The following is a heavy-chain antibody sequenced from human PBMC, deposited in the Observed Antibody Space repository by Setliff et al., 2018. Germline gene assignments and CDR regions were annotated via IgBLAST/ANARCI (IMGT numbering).Heavy chain of an antibody. J-gene: IGHJ4*02. V-gene: IGHV3-23*01. CDR2: ITDDGGTT. CDR3: AKSSGSSSSTNLEY. CDR1: GFTFFSYT. D-gene: IGHD6-6*01. Sequence: HPGGSLRLSCTTSGFTFFSYTMNWVRQAPGRGLEWVSAITDDGGTTHYAGSVKGRFTIARDNSNSTLYLQMNSLRVEDTALYYCAKSSGSSSSTNLEYLGPGTLVTVS.